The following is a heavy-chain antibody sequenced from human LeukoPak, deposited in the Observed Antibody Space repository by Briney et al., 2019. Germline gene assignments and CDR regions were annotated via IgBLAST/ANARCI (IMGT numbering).Heavy chain of an antibody. CDR1: GFTLSSYA. J-gene: IGHJ4*02. CDR3: AKAYNWNDPYFDY. CDR2: ISYDGSNK. D-gene: IGHD1-20*01. Sequence: PGRSLRLSCAASGFTLSSYAMHWVRQAPGKGLEWVAVISYDGSNKYYADSVKGRFTISRDNSKNTLYLQMNSLRAEDTAVYYCAKAYNWNDPYFDYWGQGTLVTVSS. V-gene: IGHV3-30*07.